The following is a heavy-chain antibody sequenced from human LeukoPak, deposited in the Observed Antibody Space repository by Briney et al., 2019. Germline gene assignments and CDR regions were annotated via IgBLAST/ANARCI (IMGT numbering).Heavy chain of an antibody. J-gene: IGHJ4*02. CDR2: IWYDGSNK. CDR3: AREGPPADSSGWPYFDY. D-gene: IGHD6-19*01. V-gene: IGHV3-33*01. CDR1: GFTFSSYG. Sequence: PGGSLRLSCAASGFTFSSYGMHWVRQAPGKGPEWVAVIWYDGSNKYYADSVKGRFTISRDNSKNTLYLQMNSLRAEDTAVYYCAREGPPADSSGWPYFDYWGQGTLVTVSS.